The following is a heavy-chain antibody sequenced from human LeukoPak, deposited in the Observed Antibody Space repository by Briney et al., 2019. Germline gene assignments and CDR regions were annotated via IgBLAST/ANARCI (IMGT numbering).Heavy chain of an antibody. V-gene: IGHV3-7*04. D-gene: IGHD3-3*01. Sequence: GGSLRLSCAASRFTFSSYWMSWVRQAPGRGMEWVANIKDNGSVQYYVDSVKGRFTISRDNAKNSLYLQMNSLRAVDTAVYYCSRGFFSHWGQGTLVTVSS. CDR1: RFTFSSYW. CDR2: IKDNGSVQ. J-gene: IGHJ4*02. CDR3: SRGFFSH.